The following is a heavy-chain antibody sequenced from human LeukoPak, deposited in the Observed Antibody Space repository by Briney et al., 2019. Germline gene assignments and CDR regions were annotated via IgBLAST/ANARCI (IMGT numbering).Heavy chain of an antibody. CDR3: VRDKGGRSGAIYYDAFDV. J-gene: IGHJ3*01. CDR1: GFTFNTYW. Sequence: GGSLRLSRATSGFTFNTYWMIWVRQAPGKGLEWVANIDQGGSLKYYVDSLKGRLTISRDNAKNSLYLQMSSLRAEDTAVYYCVRDKGGRSGAIYYDAFDVWGQGTMVTVSS. CDR2: IDQGGSLK. D-gene: IGHD1-26*01. V-gene: IGHV3-7*01.